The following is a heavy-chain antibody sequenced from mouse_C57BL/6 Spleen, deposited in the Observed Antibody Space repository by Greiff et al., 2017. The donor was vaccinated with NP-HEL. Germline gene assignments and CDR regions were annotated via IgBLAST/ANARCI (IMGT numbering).Heavy chain of an antibody. CDR2: ISDGGSYT. Sequence: EVKLVESGGGLVKPGGSLKLSCAASGFTFSSYAMSWVRQTPEKRLEWVATISDGGSYTYYPDNVKGRFTISRDNAKNNLYLQMSHLKSEDTAMYYCARGRPHWYFDVWGTGTTVTVSS. J-gene: IGHJ1*03. V-gene: IGHV5-4*03. CDR3: ARGRPHWYFDV. CDR1: GFTFSSYA.